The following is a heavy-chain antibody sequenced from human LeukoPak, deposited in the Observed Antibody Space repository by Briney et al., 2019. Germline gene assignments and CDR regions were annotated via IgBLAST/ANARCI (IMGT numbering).Heavy chain of an antibody. CDR1: GYTFIGYY. CDR3: AREGRYSSPHLFDY. J-gene: IGHJ4*02. Sequence: AASVKVSCKASGYTFIGYYIYWVRQAPGQGLEWMGWINPNSGGTNYAQKFQGRVTMSRDTSISTAYMELSRLRSDDTAVYYCAREGRYSSPHLFDYWGQGTLVTVSS. V-gene: IGHV1-2*02. D-gene: IGHD6-13*01. CDR2: INPNSGGT.